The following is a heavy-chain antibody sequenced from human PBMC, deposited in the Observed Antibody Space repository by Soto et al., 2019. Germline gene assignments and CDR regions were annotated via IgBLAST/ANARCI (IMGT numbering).Heavy chain of an antibody. D-gene: IGHD3-22*01. J-gene: IGHJ3*02. Sequence: WWSLRLSCSASVFTFNSYAMSWCRQTPGRGLEWVSAISGSGFSTYYADSVKGRFTISRDSSKNTLDLQMNSLRAEDTAVYYCAKAPYYYDSSGYYFHALDIWGQGTMVTVSS. CDR2: ISGSGFST. CDR1: VFTFNSYA. V-gene: IGHV3-23*01. CDR3: AKAPYYYDSSGYYFHALDI.